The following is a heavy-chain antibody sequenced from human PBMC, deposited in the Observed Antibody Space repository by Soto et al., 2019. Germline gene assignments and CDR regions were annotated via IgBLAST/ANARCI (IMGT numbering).Heavy chain of an antibody. CDR3: ASEDSYGRTSNWFDP. D-gene: IGHD5-18*01. CDR1: SGTFISYA. J-gene: IGHJ5*02. Sequence: SVQVSFKDSSGTFISYAISWMRQAPGQGLEWMGGIIPIFGTANYAQKFQGRVTITADKSTSTAYMELSSLRSEDTAVYYCASEDSYGRTSNWFDPWGQGTLVTVSS. V-gene: IGHV1-69*06. CDR2: IIPIFGTA.